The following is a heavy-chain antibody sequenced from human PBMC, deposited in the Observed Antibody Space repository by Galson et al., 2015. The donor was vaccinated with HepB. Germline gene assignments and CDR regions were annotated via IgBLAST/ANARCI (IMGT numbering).Heavy chain of an antibody. J-gene: IGHJ3*02. V-gene: IGHV4-34*01. Sequence: ETLSLTCAVYGGSFSGYYWSWIRQPPGKGLEWIGEINHSGSTNYNPSLKSRVTISVDTSKNQFSLKLSSVTAADTAVYYCARGVKCSGGSCRRATPIVDIWGQGTMVTVSS. CDR2: INHSGST. D-gene: IGHD2-15*01. CDR1: GGSFSGYY. CDR3: ARGVKCSGGSCRRATPIVDI.